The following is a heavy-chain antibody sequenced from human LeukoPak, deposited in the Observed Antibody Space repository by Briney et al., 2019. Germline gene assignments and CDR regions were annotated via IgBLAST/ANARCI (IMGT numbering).Heavy chain of an antibody. V-gene: IGHV4-39*01. CDR1: DGSINSGSYY. CDR3: ARSFRYYYDSSGSRVEYFQH. D-gene: IGHD3-22*01. CDR2: IYYSGST. J-gene: IGHJ1*01. Sequence: SETLSLTCSVSDGSINSGSYYWAWIRQPPGKGLEWIGSIYYSGSTYYNPSLKSRVTISVDTSKNQFSLKLSSVTAADTAVYYCARSFRYYYDSSGSRVEYFQHWGQGTLVTVSS.